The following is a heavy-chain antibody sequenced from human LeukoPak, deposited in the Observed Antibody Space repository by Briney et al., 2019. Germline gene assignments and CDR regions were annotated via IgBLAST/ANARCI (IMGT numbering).Heavy chain of an antibody. D-gene: IGHD3-16*01. J-gene: IGHJ4*02. Sequence: PGGSLRLSCAASGFTFSSYSMSWVRQAPGRGLEGVSSISSSNSYIYYADSVKGRFTIHRHNDKNSLYLQMNSLRAEDTAVYYCARDVTLGNFDYWGQGILVIVSS. V-gene: IGHV3-21*01. CDR3: ARDVTLGNFDY. CDR1: GFTFSSYS. CDR2: ISSSNSYI.